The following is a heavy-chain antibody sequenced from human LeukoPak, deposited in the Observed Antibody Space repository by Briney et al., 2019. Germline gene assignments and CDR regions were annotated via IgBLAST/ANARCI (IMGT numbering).Heavy chain of an antibody. CDR3: ARDCGFHTFDY. CDR2: IKEDGSEK. D-gene: IGHD2-21*01. V-gene: IGHV3-7*05. J-gene: IGHJ4*02. Sequence: QPGGSLRLSCAASGFTFSSYWMTWVRQAPGKGLEYVVNIKEDGSEKYYVDSVKGRFTISRDNTKNSLYLQMRSLRGDDTAVYYCARDCGFHTFDYWGQGTLVTVSS. CDR1: GFTFSSYW.